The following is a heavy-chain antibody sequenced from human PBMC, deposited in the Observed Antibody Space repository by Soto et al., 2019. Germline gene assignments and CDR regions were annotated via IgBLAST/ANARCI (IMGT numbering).Heavy chain of an antibody. CDR1: GESIRSGDHY. J-gene: IGHJ6*03. V-gene: IGHV4-30-4*01. CDR3: ARDGGYCNGVSGYPYNMDV. D-gene: IGHD2-15*01. Sequence: QVQLQESGPGLVKPPQTLTLTCSVSGESIRSGDHYWSWIRQPPGTVLEWIGYIHYNGTTYYNPSLTSRVYISVDTSTNQFALQLSAVTAADTAVYYCARDGGYCNGVSGYPYNMDVWGQGTTVTVSS. CDR2: IHYNGTT.